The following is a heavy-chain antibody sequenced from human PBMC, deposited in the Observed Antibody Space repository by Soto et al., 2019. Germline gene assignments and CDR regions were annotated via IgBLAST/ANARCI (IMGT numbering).Heavy chain of an antibody. D-gene: IGHD3-22*01. CDR1: GFTFDDYA. CDR3: AKDDSSGYGPRGMDV. J-gene: IGHJ6*02. Sequence: PGGSLRLSCAASGFTFDDYAMHWVRQAPGKGLEWVSGISWNSGSIGYADSVEGRFTISRDNAKNSLYLQMNSLRAEDTALYYCAKDDSSGYGPRGMDVWGQGTTVTVSS. V-gene: IGHV3-9*01. CDR2: ISWNSGSI.